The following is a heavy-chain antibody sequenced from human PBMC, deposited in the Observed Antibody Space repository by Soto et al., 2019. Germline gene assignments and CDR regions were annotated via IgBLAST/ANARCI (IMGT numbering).Heavy chain of an antibody. CDR2: ISYDGSSK. V-gene: IGHV3-30*04. J-gene: IGHJ4*02. D-gene: IGHD2-21*02. CDR1: GFTFNSFA. CDR3: ARDGADVTWQSRYFFDF. Sequence: QVHLVESGGGVVQPGRSLRLSCAASGFTFNSFAMHWVRQAPGKGLQWVALISYDGSSKYYADSVKGRFTISRDNSKNTLHLQMNSLRPEDTAVYYCARDGADVTWQSRYFFDFWGLGTLVTVSS.